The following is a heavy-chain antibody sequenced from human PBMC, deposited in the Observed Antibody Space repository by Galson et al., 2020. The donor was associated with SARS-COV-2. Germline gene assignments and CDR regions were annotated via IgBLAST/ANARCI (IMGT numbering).Heavy chain of an antibody. V-gene: IGHV3-48*03. CDR1: GLTFSDYE. J-gene: IGHJ3*02. Sequence: GESLKISCVVSGLTFSDYEMNWVRQAPGKGLEWVSYISSRGITMYYADSVKGRFTVYRDNAENSLYLQMTGLTAEDTAIYYCATIHWNRAFDIWGQGTVVTVSS. CDR3: ATIHWNRAFDI. CDR2: ISSRGITM. D-gene: IGHD1-1*01.